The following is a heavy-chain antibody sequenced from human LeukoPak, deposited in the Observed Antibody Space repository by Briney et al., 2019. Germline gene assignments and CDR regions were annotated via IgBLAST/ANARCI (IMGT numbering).Heavy chain of an antibody. CDR2: IKQDGSEK. D-gene: IGHD5-24*01. V-gene: IGHV3-7*03. CDR3: ARDREMADNGDAFDI. CDR1: GFTFSSYW. Sequence: PGGSLRLSCAASGFTFSSYWMSWVRQAPGKGLEWVANIKQDGSEKYYVDSVKGRFTISRDNAKNSLCLQMNSLRAEDTAVYYCARDREMADNGDAFDIWGQGAMVTVSS. J-gene: IGHJ3*02.